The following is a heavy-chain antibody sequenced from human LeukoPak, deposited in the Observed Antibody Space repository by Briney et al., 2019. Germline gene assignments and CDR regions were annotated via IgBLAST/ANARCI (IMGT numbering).Heavy chain of an antibody. V-gene: IGHV3-23*01. J-gene: IGHJ4*02. CDR1: GFTFNSYA. D-gene: IGHD6-6*01. Sequence: GGSLRLSCAASGFTFNSYAMRWVRQAPWERLQWVSGISDSGGNTYYADSVRGRFTISRDNSKNTLYLQMNSLRAEDTAVYYCARHRSSWLIDYWGQGTLVTVSS. CDR3: ARHRSSWLIDY. CDR2: ISDSGGNT.